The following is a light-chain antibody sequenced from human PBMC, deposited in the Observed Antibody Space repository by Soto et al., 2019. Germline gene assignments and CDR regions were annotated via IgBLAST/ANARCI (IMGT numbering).Light chain of an antibody. CDR2: GTS. J-gene: IGKJ1*01. CDR3: QQFGNSPWT. V-gene: IGKV3-20*01. Sequence: VLSQSPGRLSLSPGERATLSCRASQSVPSTYFAWYQQKSGQPPSLLISGTSNRATGIPDRFSGSGSGRDFTLTISRLEPEDFAVYFCQQFGNSPWTFGQGTKVDIK. CDR1: QSVPSTY.